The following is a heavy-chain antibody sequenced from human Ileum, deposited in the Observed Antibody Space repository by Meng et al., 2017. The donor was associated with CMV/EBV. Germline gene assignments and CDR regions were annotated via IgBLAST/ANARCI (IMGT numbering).Heavy chain of an antibody. V-gene: IGHV3-74*01. D-gene: IGHD1-26*01. J-gene: IGHJ4*02. CDR1: GVTFSRNR. Sequence: GNGVTFSRNRMQWERERPGKGMGWEGRRNSDGRAQTYAESEKGRFTITRDNAKNTLYLQMNSLRVEDAAVYYCARGPSGGHYYVGDYWGRGTLVTVSS. CDR3: ARGPSGGHYYVGDY. CDR2: RNSDGRAQ.